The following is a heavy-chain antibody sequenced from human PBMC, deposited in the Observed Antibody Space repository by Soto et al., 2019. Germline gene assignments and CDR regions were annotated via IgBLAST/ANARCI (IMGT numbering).Heavy chain of an antibody. D-gene: IGHD2-15*01. CDR1: GYTFTSYG. CDR2: ISAYNGNT. CDR3: ARDRGVGTALFDY. J-gene: IGHJ4*02. Sequence: ASVKVSCKASGYTFTSYGISWVRQAPGQGLDWMGWISAYNGNTNYAQKLQGRVTMTTDTSTSTADMELRSLRSDDTAVYYCARDRGVGTALFDYWGQGTLVTVSS. V-gene: IGHV1-18*01.